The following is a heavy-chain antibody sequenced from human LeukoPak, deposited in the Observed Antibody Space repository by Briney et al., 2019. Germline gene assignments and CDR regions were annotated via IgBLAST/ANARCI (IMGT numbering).Heavy chain of an antibody. CDR1: CSSISSYY. Sequence: SETLSLTCTVSCSSISSYYWSWIRQPPGKRLEWVGDIYYRCTNYNSPLKSRLTISIDTSKHQLSLKLRSVTAADAAVYYCARHYDNDGYHYAHLDYWGQGTLVTVSS. CDR2: IYYRCT. V-gene: IGHV4-59*08. D-gene: IGHD3-22*01. CDR3: ARHYDNDGYHYAHLDY. J-gene: IGHJ4*02.